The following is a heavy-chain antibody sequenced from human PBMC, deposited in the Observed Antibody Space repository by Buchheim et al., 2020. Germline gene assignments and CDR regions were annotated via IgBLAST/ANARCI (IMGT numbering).Heavy chain of an antibody. V-gene: IGHV3-23*01. J-gene: IGHJ6*03. Sequence: EVQLLESGGGLVQPGGSLRLSCAASGFTLSSYAMSWVRQAPGKGLEWVSVISDSGGSTFYADSVKGRFTISTDTSKNSLYLQMNRLRAEDTAIYYCAKDVSLFHYYMDVWGKGTT. CDR2: ISDSGGST. CDR1: GFTLSSYA. CDR3: AKDVSLFHYYMDV. D-gene: IGHD3-10*02.